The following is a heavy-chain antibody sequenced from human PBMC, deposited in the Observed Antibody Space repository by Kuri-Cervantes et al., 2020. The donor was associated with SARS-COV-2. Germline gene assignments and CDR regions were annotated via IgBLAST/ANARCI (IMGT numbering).Heavy chain of an antibody. CDR1: GFLFSASA. Sequence: GESLKISCEASGFLFSASAMHWVRQGSGKGLEWVGRVRGKANNYATAYAASVKGRFTISRDEAKNMAYLQMNSLKSEDTDVYYCTNLLDYWGQGALVTVSS. J-gene: IGHJ4*02. D-gene: IGHD1-14*01. CDR2: VRGKANNYAT. V-gene: IGHV3-73*01. CDR3: TNLLDY.